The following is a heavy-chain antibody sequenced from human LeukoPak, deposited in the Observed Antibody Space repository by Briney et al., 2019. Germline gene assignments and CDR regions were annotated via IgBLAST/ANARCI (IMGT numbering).Heavy chain of an antibody. D-gene: IGHD5-18*01. CDR1: GGSISSSSYY. J-gene: IGHJ5*02. Sequence: SETLSLTCTVSGGSISSSSYYWGWIRQPPGEGLEWIGSIYYSGSTYYNPSLKSRVTISVDTSKNQFSLKLSSVTAADTAVYYCARNRIQLWFGNWFDPWGQGTLVTVSS. V-gene: IGHV4-39*07. CDR2: IYYSGST. CDR3: ARNRIQLWFGNWFDP.